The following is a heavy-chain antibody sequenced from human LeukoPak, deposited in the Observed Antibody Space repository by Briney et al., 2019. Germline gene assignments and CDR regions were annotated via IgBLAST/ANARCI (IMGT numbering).Heavy chain of an antibody. CDR1: GGSISSYY. CDR2: IYYSGST. Sequence: SETLSLTCIVSGGSISSYYWSWIRQPPGKGLEWIGYIYYSGSTNYNPSLKSRVTISVDTSKNQFSLKLSSVTAADTAVYYCARPRMVRGVIDYWGQGTLVTVSS. J-gene: IGHJ4*02. D-gene: IGHD3-10*01. V-gene: IGHV4-59*12. CDR3: ARPRMVRGVIDY.